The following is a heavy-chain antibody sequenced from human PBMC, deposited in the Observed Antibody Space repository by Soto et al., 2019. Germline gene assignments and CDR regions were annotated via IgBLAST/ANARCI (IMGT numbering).Heavy chain of an antibody. D-gene: IGHD2-2*01. CDR3: AKADCSSTSCPRRYFDY. V-gene: IGHV3-23*01. Sequence: GGSLRLSCAASGFTCSNYAMSWVRQAPGKGLEWVSAITGSGGSTYYADSVKGRFTISRDNSKNTLYLQMNSLRAEDTAVYHYAKADCSSTSCPRRYFDYWGQGTLVTVSS. CDR1: GFTCSNYA. J-gene: IGHJ4*02. CDR2: ITGSGGST.